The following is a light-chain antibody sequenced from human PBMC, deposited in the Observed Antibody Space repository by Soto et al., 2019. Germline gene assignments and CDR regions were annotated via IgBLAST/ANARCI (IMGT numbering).Light chain of an antibody. Sequence: DIQMTQSPSTLSASVGDRVTITCRASQSISSWLAWYQQKPGKAPKLLIYDASSLESGVPSRFSGSGSGTEFTLTISSLQPDDFATYYCQHYNTYWTFGQGTKVVIK. J-gene: IGKJ1*01. CDR1: QSISSW. CDR3: QHYNTYWT. V-gene: IGKV1-5*01. CDR2: DAS.